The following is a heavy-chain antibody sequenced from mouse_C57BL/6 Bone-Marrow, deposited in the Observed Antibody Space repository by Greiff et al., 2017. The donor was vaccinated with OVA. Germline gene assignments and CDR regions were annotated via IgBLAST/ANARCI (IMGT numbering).Heavy chain of an antibody. CDR1: GYAFSSYW. CDR3: ARKVYGSPFDY. J-gene: IGHJ2*01. V-gene: IGHV1-80*01. CDR2: IYPGDGDT. D-gene: IGHD1-1*01. Sequence: QVQLQQSGAELVKPGASVKISCKASGYAFSSYWMNWVKQRPGKGLEWIGQIYPGDGDTNYNGQFKGKATLTADKSSSTAYMQLSSLTSEDSAVYFCARKVYGSPFDYWGQGTTLTVSS.